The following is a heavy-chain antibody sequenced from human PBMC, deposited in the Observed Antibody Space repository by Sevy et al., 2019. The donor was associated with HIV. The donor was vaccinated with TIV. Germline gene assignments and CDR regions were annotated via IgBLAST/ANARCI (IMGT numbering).Heavy chain of an antibody. D-gene: IGHD6-19*01. CDR2: ISSSSSTI. V-gene: IGHV3-48*02. Sequence: GGSLRLSCAASGFTFSSYSMNWVRQAPGKGLEWVSYISSSSSTIYYADSVKGRFTISRDNAKNSLYLQMNSLREEDTAVYYCARAVLIAVTNFGYSDYWGQGTLVTVSS. J-gene: IGHJ4*02. CDR1: GFTFSSYS. CDR3: ARAVLIAVTNFGYSDY.